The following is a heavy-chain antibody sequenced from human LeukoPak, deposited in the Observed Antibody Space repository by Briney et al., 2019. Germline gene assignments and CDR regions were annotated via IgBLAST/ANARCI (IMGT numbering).Heavy chain of an antibody. CDR3: ARVGVGEQLADYYYYYMDV. J-gene: IGHJ6*03. V-gene: IGHV4-34*01. D-gene: IGHD6-6*01. CDR1: GGSFSGYY. CDR2: IYYSGST. Sequence: SETLSLTCAVYGGSFSGYYWSWIRQPPGKGLEWIGSIYYSGSTYYNPSLKSRVTISVDTSKNQFSLKLSSVTAADTAVYYCARVGVGEQLADYYYYYMDVWGKGTTVTISS.